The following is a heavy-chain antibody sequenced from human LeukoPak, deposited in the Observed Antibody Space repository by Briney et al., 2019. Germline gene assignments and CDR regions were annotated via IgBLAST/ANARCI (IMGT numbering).Heavy chain of an antibody. CDR2: IYYSGST. D-gene: IGHD3-10*01. Sequence: SETLSLTCTVSGGSISSSSYYWGWIRQPPGKGLEWIGSIYYSGSTYYNPSLKSRVAISVDTSKNQFSLKLSSVTAADTAVYYCARVGSGSLNFDYWGQGTLVTVSS. CDR3: ARVGSGSLNFDY. V-gene: IGHV4-39*07. J-gene: IGHJ4*02. CDR1: GGSISSSSYY.